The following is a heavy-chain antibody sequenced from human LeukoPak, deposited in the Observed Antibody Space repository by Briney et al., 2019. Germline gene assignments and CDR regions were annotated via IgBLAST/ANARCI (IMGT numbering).Heavy chain of an antibody. J-gene: IGHJ4*02. V-gene: IGHV3-23*01. D-gene: IGHD3-9*01. Sequence: GGSLRLSCAASGFTVSSYAMSWVRQAPGKGLEWVSSISGSGGSTYYADSVKGRLTISRDNSKNTLYLQMNSLRAEDTAVYYCAGGEILTGHYTFDYWGQGTLVTVSS. CDR2: ISGSGGST. CDR3: AGGEILTGHYTFDY. CDR1: GFTVSSYA.